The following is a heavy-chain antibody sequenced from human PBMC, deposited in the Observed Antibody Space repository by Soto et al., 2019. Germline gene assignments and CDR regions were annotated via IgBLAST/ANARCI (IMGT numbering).Heavy chain of an antibody. CDR1: GGSFTSNNW. D-gene: IGHD1-7*01. V-gene: IGHV4-4*02. Sequence: SETLSLTCAVSGGSFTSNNWWTWVRQPPGQGLEWIGEIYRTGSTNYNPSLKSRATISLDKSEKQISLKVTSLTAADTAVYYCASRDPGTSVDYWGQGTLVTVS. CDR3: ASRDPGTSVDY. CDR2: IYRTGST. J-gene: IGHJ4*02.